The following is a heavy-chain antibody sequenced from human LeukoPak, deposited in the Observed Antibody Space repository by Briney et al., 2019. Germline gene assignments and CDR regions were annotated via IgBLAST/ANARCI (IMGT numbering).Heavy chain of an antibody. CDR3: ARGPNTLLRGVHGVDV. CDR1: GFTFTTYA. J-gene: IGHJ6*02. Sequence: PGGSLRLSCSASGFTFTTYALSWVRQAPGKGPQWVSSIGGSGDFINYADSVKGRFTVSRDNSGTTLYLQMNSLRVEDTAVYYCARGPNTLLRGVHGVDVWGQGTTVTVSS. D-gene: IGHD3-10*01. V-gene: IGHV3-23*01. CDR2: IGGSGDFI.